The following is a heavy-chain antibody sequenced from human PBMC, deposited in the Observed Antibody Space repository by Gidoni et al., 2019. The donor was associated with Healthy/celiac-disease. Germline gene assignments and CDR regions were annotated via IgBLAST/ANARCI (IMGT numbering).Heavy chain of an antibody. CDR1: GGPFSSYA. V-gene: IGHV1-69*06. Sequence: QVQLVQSGAEVKKPGASVKVSCKASGGPFSSYAISWVRQAPGQGLEWMGGIIPIFGTANYAQKFQGRVTITADKSTSTAYMELSSLRSEDTAVYYCASPLNPGEYYFDYWGQGTLVTVSS. CDR2: IIPIFGTA. J-gene: IGHJ4*02. CDR3: ASPLNPGEYYFDY. D-gene: IGHD3-10*01.